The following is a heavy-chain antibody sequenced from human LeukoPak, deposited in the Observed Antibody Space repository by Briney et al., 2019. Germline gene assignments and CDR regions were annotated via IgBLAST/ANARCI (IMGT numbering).Heavy chain of an antibody. CDR3: ARAGYGDLYFDY. J-gene: IGHJ4*02. D-gene: IGHD4-17*01. Sequence: SETLSLTCAVYGGSFSGYYWSWIRQPPGKGLEWIGEINHSGSTNYNPSLKSRVTISVDTSKNQFSLKLSSVTAADTAVYYCARAGYGDLYFDYWGQGTLVTVSS. CDR1: GGSFSGYY. CDR2: INHSGST. V-gene: IGHV4-34*01.